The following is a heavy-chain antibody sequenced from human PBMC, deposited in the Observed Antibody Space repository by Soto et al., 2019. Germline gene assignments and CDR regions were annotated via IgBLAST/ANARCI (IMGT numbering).Heavy chain of an antibody. D-gene: IGHD2-2*01. Sequence: QVQLVQSGAEVKKPGASVKVSCKASGYTFTSYAMHWVRQAPGQRLEWMGWINAGNGNTKYSQKFQGRVTITRDTSASTAYMELSSLRSEDTAVYYCARAGCVSTSCYVGAFDIWGQGTMVTVSS. CDR3: ARAGCVSTSCYVGAFDI. V-gene: IGHV1-3*01. J-gene: IGHJ3*02. CDR1: GYTFTSYA. CDR2: INAGNGNT.